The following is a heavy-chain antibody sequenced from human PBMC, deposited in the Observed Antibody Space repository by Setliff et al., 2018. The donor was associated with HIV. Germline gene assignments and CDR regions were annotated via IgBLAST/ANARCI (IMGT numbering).Heavy chain of an antibody. CDR1: GYSFTDYF. D-gene: IGHD6-13*01. J-gene: IGHJ5*02. CDR2: INPNSGGT. Sequence: ASVKVSCKASGYSFTDYFIHWVRQAPGQGLEWMGRINPNSGGTNYAQKFQGRVTMTRDTSLNTDYMEVRSLRSDDTAVYYCATDLGSHALDPWGQGTLVTVSS. V-gene: IGHV1-2*06. CDR3: ATDLGSHALDP.